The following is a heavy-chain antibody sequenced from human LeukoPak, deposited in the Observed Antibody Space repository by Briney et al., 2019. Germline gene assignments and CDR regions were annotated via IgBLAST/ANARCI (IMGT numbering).Heavy chain of an antibody. J-gene: IGHJ4*02. CDR3: AKWGDYDVLTGYYDSDY. D-gene: IGHD3-9*01. Sequence: PGGSLRLSCAASGFTFSNYAMSWVRKAPGKGLEWASAVSGRDTSTYYTDSVKGRFTISRDNSKNTLYLQMNSLSAEDTAIYYCAKWGDYDVLTGYYDSDYWGQGTLVTVSS. CDR2: VSGRDTST. CDR1: GFTFSNYA. V-gene: IGHV3-23*01.